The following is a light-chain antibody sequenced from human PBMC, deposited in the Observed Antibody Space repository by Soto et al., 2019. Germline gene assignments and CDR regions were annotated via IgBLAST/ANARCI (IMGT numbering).Light chain of an antibody. CDR2: SNN. V-gene: IGLV1-44*01. Sequence: QSVLTQPPSASGTPGQRVTICCSGSSSNIGSNTVNWYQQLPGTAPKLLIYSNNQRPSGVPDRFSGSKSGTSASLAISGLQSEDEADYYCAAWDDSLNAHNYVFGTGTKVTVL. CDR1: SSNIGSNT. J-gene: IGLJ1*01. CDR3: AAWDDSLNAHNYV.